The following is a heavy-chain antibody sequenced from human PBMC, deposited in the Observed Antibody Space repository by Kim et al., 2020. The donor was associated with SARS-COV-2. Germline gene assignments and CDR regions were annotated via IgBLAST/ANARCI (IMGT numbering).Heavy chain of an antibody. CDR2: IKQDGSEK. CDR1: GFTFSSYW. D-gene: IGHD3-10*01. V-gene: IGHV3-7*01. Sequence: GGSLRLSCAASGFTFSSYWMSWVRQAPGKGLEWVANIKQDGSEKYYVDSVKGRFTISRDNAKNSLYLQMNSLRAEDTAVYYCAREPFEGAGETEGWYYYYGMDVWGQGTTVTVSS. CDR3: AREPFEGAGETEGWYYYYGMDV. J-gene: IGHJ6*02.